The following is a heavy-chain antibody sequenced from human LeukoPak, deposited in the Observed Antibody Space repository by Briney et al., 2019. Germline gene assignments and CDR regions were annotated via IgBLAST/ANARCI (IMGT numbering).Heavy chain of an antibody. J-gene: IGHJ4*02. CDR3: AREYYGSGTHFDY. V-gene: IGHV4-4*02. CDR2: IYHTKNT. Sequence: SGTLSLTCAVSGGSISGNWWSWLRQPPGKGLEWIGEIYHTKNTANYNPSLKSRVSISVDKSKNQFSLNLSSVTAADSAVYFCAREYYGSGTHFDYWGQGTLVTVSS. D-gene: IGHD3-10*01. CDR1: GGSISGNW.